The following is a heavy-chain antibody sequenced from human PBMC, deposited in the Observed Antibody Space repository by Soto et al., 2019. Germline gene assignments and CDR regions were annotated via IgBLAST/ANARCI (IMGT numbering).Heavy chain of an antibody. CDR3: ARDGDPGYSFWSGHLGGGRFDR. CDR2: IVPLFGTA. CDR1: GGTFGNTA. V-gene: IGHV1-69*12. D-gene: IGHD3-3*01. Sequence: QVQLVQSGAEVKEPGSSVNVSCKTSGGTFGNTAVTWVRQVPGQGLEWIGGIVPLFGTANYAQKFRGRVMITADESTSTAYMDLSSLRSDDTAIYYCARDGDPGYSFWSGHLGGGRFDRWGQVTLVTVSS. J-gene: IGHJ5*02.